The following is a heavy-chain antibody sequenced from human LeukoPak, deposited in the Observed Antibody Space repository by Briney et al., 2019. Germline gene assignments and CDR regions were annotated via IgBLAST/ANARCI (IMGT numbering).Heavy chain of an antibody. D-gene: IGHD1-1*01. Sequence: SETLSLTCTVSGGSLSSSSSSYWGWIRQPPGKGLEWIGSMNYGGSSHYNPSLKSRVTISVDTSKNQFSLKLSSVTAADTAVYYCARDTTSYYYYYYMDVWGKGTTVTISS. J-gene: IGHJ6*03. V-gene: IGHV4-39*07. CDR1: GGSLSSSSSSY. CDR3: ARDTTSYYYYYYMDV. CDR2: MNYGGSS.